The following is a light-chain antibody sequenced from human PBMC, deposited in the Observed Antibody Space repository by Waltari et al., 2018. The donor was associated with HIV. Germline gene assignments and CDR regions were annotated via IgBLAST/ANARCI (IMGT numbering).Light chain of an antibody. J-gene: IGLJ2*01. V-gene: IGLV2-8*01. Sequence: QSALTQPPSASGSPGQSVTLPCTGTSRDVGPYYYSAWYQQHPGKAPKLLIYEVNKRPSGVPDRFSGSKSGNTASLTVSGLQAEDEAEYSCTSYAGINPVAFGGGTKLTVL. CDR1: SRDVGPYYY. CDR3: TSYAGINPVA. CDR2: EVN.